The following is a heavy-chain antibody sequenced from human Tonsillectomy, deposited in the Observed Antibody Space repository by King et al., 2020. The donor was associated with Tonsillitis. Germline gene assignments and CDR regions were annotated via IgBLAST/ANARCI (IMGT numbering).Heavy chain of an antibody. CDR1: GFIFSDHY. CDR3: VCYLSGHIN. D-gene: IGHD3-9*01. V-gene: IGHV3-72*01. CDR2: TKNKATNYVT. J-gene: IGHJ4*02. Sequence: EVQLVESGGGLVQPGGSLRLSCAASGFIFSDHYMDWVRQAPGKGLEWVGRTKNKATNYVTEYAASVEGRFTISRDNSNYSLFLQMNSLKAEDTAVYYCVCYLSGHINWGRGTLVTVSS.